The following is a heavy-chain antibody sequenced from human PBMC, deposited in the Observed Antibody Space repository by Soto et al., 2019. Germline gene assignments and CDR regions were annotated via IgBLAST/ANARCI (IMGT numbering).Heavy chain of an antibody. CDR3: ARDGSGRPATY. CDR1: GGSIRSYY. D-gene: IGHD3-10*01. CDR2: FYNSGTT. Sequence: PSETLSLTCTVSGGSIRSYYWIWIRQPPGRGLEWIGFFYNSGTTNYNPSLKSRVTISGDTSKNQFSLKLRSVTAADTAVYYCARDGSGRPATYWGQGMLVTVSS. J-gene: IGHJ4*02. V-gene: IGHV4-59*01.